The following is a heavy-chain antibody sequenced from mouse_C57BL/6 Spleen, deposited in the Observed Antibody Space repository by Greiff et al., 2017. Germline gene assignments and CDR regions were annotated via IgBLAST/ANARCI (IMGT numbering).Heavy chain of an antibody. CDR3: ARGIYDEADDY. Sequence: QVQLKESGAELVKPGASVKISCKASGYAFSSYWMNWVKQRPGKGLEWIGQIYPGDGDTNYNGKFKGKATLTADKSSSTAYMQLSSLTSEDSAVYFCARGIYDEADDYWGQGTTLTVSS. CDR1: GYAFSSYW. J-gene: IGHJ2*01. V-gene: IGHV1-80*01. CDR2: IYPGDGDT. D-gene: IGHD2-3*01.